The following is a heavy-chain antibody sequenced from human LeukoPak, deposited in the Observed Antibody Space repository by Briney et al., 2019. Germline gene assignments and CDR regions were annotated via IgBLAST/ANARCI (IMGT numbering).Heavy chain of an antibody. D-gene: IGHD2-2*01. CDR3: VRGLQYQLLKALRYYYMDV. CDR2: IIPISGTA. J-gene: IGHJ6*03. V-gene: IGHV1-69*05. Sequence: ASVKVSCKASGGTFSSHAIAWVRQAPGQGPEWMGGIIPISGTADYAQKFQGRVTITTDQSTSTAYMELSSLTSDDTAVYYCVRGLQYQLLKALRYYYMDVWGEGTTVTVSS. CDR1: GGTFSSHA.